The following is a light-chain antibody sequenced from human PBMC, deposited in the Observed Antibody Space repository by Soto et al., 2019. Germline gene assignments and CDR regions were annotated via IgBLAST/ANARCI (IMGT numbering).Light chain of an antibody. CDR1: ASNIGTHA. V-gene: IGLV1-44*01. Sequence: QPVLTQPPSVSGTPGQGVTLSCSGSASNIGTHAVSWYQHLPGTTPKVLMSSNNERPSGVSDRFSGSKSGTSASLAISGLQSGDEADYYCATWADSLNAWVFGGGTKLTVL. J-gene: IGLJ3*02. CDR3: ATWADSLNAWV. CDR2: SNN.